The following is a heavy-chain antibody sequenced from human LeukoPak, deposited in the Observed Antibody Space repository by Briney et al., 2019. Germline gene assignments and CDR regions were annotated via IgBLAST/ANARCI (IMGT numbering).Heavy chain of an antibody. J-gene: IGHJ3*01. D-gene: IGHD5-18*01. CDR2: IWYDGSND. CDR3: AKGIQPSDKNGFDV. Sequence: TGGSLRLSCGASGLSFSDYAMHWVRQAPGKGLEWVALIWYDGSNDNYADSVKGRFTISRDNSKNTLYLQMNSLRAEDTAVYYCAKGIQPSDKNGFDVWGQGTMVTVSS. CDR1: GLSFSDYA. V-gene: IGHV3-33*06.